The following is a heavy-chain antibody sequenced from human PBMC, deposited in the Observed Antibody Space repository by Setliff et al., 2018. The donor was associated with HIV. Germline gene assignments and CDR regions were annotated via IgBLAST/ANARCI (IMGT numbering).Heavy chain of an antibody. CDR1: GYTFTYYA. J-gene: IGHJ3*02. D-gene: IGHD3-22*01. CDR3: ARDWMTYYYDSSGPHDAFDI. Sequence: GASVKVSCKASGYTFTYYAIHWLRQAPGHRLQWMGWINSGNGNTKYSQKFQGRVTITRDTSASTAYMELSSLRSEDTAVYYCARDWMTYYYDSSGPHDAFDIWGQGTMVTVSS. CDR2: INSGNGNT. V-gene: IGHV1-3*01.